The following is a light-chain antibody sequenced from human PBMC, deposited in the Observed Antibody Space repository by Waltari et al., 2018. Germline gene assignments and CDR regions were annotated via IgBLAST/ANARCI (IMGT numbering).Light chain of an antibody. CDR3: SSFTVNTTLV. J-gene: IGLJ3*02. CDR1: SIDIGTYNY. V-gene: IGLV2-14*03. CDR2: DVS. Sequence: QSALTQPASVSGSPGQSITFSCTGTSIDIGTYNYVSWYQSHPGKAPKLMIYDVSKRPFGVFYRCFGSKSGNAAPPNIFWLQDEEEAYYYRSSFTVNTTLVFGGGTQLTV.